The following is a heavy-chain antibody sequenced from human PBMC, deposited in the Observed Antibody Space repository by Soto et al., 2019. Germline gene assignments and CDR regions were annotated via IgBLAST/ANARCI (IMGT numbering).Heavy chain of an antibody. V-gene: IGHV4-34*01. CDR3: ARAQSIRGVIIVPYYFDY. J-gene: IGHJ4*02. D-gene: IGHD3-10*01. Sequence: SETLSLTCAVYGGSFSGYYWSWIRQPPGRGLEWIGEINHSGSTNYNPSLKSRVTISVDTSRNQFSLKLSSVTAADTAVYYCARAQSIRGVIIVPYYFDYWGQGTLVTVSS. CDR1: GGSFSGYY. CDR2: INHSGST.